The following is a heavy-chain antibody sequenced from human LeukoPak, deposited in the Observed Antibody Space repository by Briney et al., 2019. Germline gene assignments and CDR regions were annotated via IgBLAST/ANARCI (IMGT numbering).Heavy chain of an antibody. CDR3: ARSWSGSGRDSGYDYFDY. Sequence: GGSLRLSCAASGFTFSSYSMNWVRQAPGKGLEWVSSISSSSSYIYYADSVKGRFTISRDNAKNSLYLQMNSLRAEDTAVYYCARSWSGSGRDSGYDYFDYWGQGTLVTVSS. J-gene: IGHJ4*02. V-gene: IGHV3-21*01. D-gene: IGHD5-12*01. CDR2: ISSSSSYI. CDR1: GFTFSSYS.